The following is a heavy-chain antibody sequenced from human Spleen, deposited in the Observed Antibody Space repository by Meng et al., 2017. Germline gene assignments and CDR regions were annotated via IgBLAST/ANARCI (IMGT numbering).Heavy chain of an antibody. J-gene: IGHJ4*02. V-gene: IGHV4-4*02. CDR3: ASYNSGWPQFDS. Sequence: QVPLHEAGPGLVKPSGTLFLTRAVSGGSISSTKWWNWVRQTPGKGLEWIGEIYHSGSTNYNPSLKSRVTMSVDGSKNQFSLKLTSVTAADTAVYYCASYNSGWPQFDSWGQGTLVTVSS. CDR1: GGSISSTKW. CDR2: IYHSGST. D-gene: IGHD6-19*01.